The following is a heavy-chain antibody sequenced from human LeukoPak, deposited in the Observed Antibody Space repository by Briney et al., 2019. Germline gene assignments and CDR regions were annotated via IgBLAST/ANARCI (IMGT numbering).Heavy chain of an antibody. J-gene: IGHJ1*01. Sequence: GGSLRLSCAASGFTFSSYWMHWVRQAPGKGLVWVSCIKSNWSTRNAASVKGRSTISRDYDKTPVTLQTPSLRAEATGVYYCARAPSEIGGYYPEYFRHWGQGTLVIVSS. V-gene: IGHV3-74*01. CDR3: ARAPSEIGGYYPEYFRH. CDR1: GFTFSSYW. D-gene: IGHD3-22*01. CDR2: IKSNWST.